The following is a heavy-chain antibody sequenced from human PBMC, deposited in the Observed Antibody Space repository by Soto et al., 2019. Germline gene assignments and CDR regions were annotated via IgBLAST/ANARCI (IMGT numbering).Heavy chain of an antibody. J-gene: IGHJ3*02. CDR2: INPSGGST. Sequence: ASVKVSCKASGYTFTSYYMHWVRQAPGQGLEWMGIINPSGGSTSYAQKFQGRVTMTRDTSASTVYMELSSLRSEDTAVYYCARDLFGPPAHCSSTSCPTDGAFDIWGQGTMVTVSS. V-gene: IGHV1-46*01. D-gene: IGHD2-2*01. CDR3: ARDLFGPPAHCSSTSCPTDGAFDI. CDR1: GYTFTSYY.